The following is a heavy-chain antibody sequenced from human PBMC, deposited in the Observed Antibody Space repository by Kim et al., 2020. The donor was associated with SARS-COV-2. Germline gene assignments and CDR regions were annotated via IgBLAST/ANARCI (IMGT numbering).Heavy chain of an antibody. J-gene: IGHJ3*01. CDR1: GFTFNNYA. CDR2: ITGNGANT. V-gene: IGHV3-23*01. Sequence: GGSLRLSCATSGFTFNNYAMSWVRQAPGKGLEWVSAITGNGANTYYPDSVKGRFTISRENSENTLYLQMNSLRAEDTALYYCVKYTAYDSGAFDVWGQGTMVTVSS. CDR3: VKYTAYDSGAFDV. D-gene: IGHD5-12*01.